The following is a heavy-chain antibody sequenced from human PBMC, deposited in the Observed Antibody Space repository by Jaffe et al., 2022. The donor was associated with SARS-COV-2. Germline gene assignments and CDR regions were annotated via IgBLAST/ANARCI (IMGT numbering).Heavy chain of an antibody. Sequence: QVQLQESGPGLVKPSQTLSLTCTVSGGSISSGDYYWSWIRQPPGKGLEWIGYIYYSGSTYYNPSLKSRVTISVDTSKNQFSLKLSSVTAADTAVYYCARGSSGSHPIYYYYGMDVWGQGTTVTVSS. V-gene: IGHV4-30-4*01. CDR3: ARGSSGSHPIYYYYGMDV. J-gene: IGHJ6*02. D-gene: IGHD1-26*01. CDR2: IYYSGST. CDR1: GGSISSGDYY.